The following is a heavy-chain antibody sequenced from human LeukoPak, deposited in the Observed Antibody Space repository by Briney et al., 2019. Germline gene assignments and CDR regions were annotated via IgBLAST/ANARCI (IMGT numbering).Heavy chain of an antibody. CDR1: GGTFSSYA. D-gene: IGHD3-22*01. CDR3: ARAADHYYDSSGSYQH. Sequence: SVKVSCKASGGTFSSYAISWVRQAPGQRLEWMGRIIPILGIANYAQKFQGRVTITADKSTSTAYMELSSLRSEDTAVYYCARAADHYYDSSGSYQHWGQGTLVTVSS. V-gene: IGHV1-69*04. J-gene: IGHJ1*01. CDR2: IIPILGIA.